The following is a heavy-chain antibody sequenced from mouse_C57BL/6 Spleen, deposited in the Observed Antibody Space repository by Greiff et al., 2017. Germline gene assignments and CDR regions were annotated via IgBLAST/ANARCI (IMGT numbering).Heavy chain of an antibody. J-gene: IGHJ2*01. Sequence: QVQLQQSGPELVKPGASVKISCKASGYAFSSSWMNWVKQRPGKGLEWIGRIYPGDGDTNYNGKFKGKATLTADKSSSTAYMQLSSLTSEDSAVYFCAREGVLLPFDYWGQGTTLTVSS. D-gene: IGHD1-1*01. CDR1: GYAFSSSW. CDR2: IYPGDGDT. V-gene: IGHV1-82*01. CDR3: AREGVLLPFDY.